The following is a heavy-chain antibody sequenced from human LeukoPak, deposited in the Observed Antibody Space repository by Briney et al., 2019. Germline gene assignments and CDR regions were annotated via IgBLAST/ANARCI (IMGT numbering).Heavy chain of an antibody. J-gene: IGHJ4*02. D-gene: IGHD3-16*02. V-gene: IGHV3-30*18. CDR3: AKELEITFGGVIVDPPFDY. Sequence: PGGSLRLSCAASGFTFSSYGMHWVRQAPGKGLEWVAVISYDGSNKYYADSVKGRFTISRDNSKNTLYPQMNSLRAEDTAVYYCAKELEITFGGVIVDPPFDYWGQGTLVTVSS. CDR2: ISYDGSNK. CDR1: GFTFSSYG.